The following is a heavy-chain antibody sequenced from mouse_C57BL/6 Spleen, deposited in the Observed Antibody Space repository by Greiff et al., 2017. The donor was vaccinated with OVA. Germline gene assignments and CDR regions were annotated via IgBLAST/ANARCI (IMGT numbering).Heavy chain of an antibody. CDR2: IYPGDGDT. V-gene: IGHV1-80*01. CDR1: GYAFSSYW. J-gene: IGHJ2*01. Sequence: VQLQQSGAELVKPGASVKITCKASGYAFSSYWMNWVKQRPGKGLEWIGQIYPGDGDTNYNGKFKGKATLTADKSSSTAYMQLSSLTAEDSAVYFCASVETTVGGCDDWGQGTTLTVSS. CDR3: ASVETTVGGCDD. D-gene: IGHD1-1*01.